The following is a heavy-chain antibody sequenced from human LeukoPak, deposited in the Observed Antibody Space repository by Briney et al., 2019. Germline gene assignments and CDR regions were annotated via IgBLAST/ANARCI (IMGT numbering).Heavy chain of an antibody. CDR1: GYTFTGYY. CDR2: ISPNSGGT. J-gene: IGHJ4*02. Sequence: ASVKVSCKASGYTFTGYYMHWVRQAPGQGLEWMGWISPNSGGTNYAQKFQGKVTMTRDTSISTAYMELSRLRSDDTAVYYCATPRGYSGYDSPLDYWGQGTLVTVSS. V-gene: IGHV1-2*02. CDR3: ATPRGYSGYDSPLDY. D-gene: IGHD5-12*01.